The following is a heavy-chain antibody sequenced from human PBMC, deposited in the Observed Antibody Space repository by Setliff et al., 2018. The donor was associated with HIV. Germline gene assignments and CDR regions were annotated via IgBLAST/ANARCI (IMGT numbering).Heavy chain of an antibody. J-gene: IGHJ6*03. CDR2: MNPNSSNT. V-gene: IGHV1-8*02. CDR3: ARGRVMVYAIRRYYYYMDV. CDR1: GFTFINYD. Sequence: ASVKVSCKASGFTFINYDINWVRQAPGQGLEWMGWMNPNSSNTGYAQKFQGRVAMTRNTSINTAYMELSSLRSEDTAVYYCARGRVMVYAIRRYYYYMDVWG. D-gene: IGHD2-8*01.